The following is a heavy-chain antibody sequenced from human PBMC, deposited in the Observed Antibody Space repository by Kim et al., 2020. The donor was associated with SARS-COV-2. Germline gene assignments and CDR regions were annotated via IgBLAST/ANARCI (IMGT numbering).Heavy chain of an antibody. CDR1: GGSISSSSYY. CDR3: AIHSSSWYSCWFDP. D-gene: IGHD6-13*01. V-gene: IGHV4-39*07. Sequence: SETLSLTCTVSGGSISSSSYYWGWIRQPPGKGLEWIGSIYYSGSTYYNPSLKSRVTISVDTSKNQFSLKLSSVTAADTAVYYCAIHSSSWYSCWFDPWGQGTLVTVSS. J-gene: IGHJ5*02. CDR2: IYYSGST.